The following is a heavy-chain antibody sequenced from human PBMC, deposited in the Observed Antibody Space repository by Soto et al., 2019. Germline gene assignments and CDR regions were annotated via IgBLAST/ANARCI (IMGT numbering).Heavy chain of an antibody. D-gene: IGHD2-15*01. Sequence: ASVKVSCKASGYTFTSYGISLLRQAPGQGLEWMGWISAYNGNTNYAQKLQGRVTMTTDTSTSTAYMELRSLRSDDTAVYYCARDLGFVVVVAATVPLDYWGQGTLDTVSS. CDR3: ARDLGFVVVVAATVPLDY. V-gene: IGHV1-18*01. CDR2: ISAYNGNT. CDR1: GYTFTSYG. J-gene: IGHJ4*02.